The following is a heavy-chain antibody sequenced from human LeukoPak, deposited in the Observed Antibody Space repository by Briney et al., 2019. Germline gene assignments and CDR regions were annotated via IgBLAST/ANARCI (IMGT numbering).Heavy chain of an antibody. CDR3: ARVRGASGY. J-gene: IGHJ4*02. CDR2: INHSGST. CDR1: SGSFSGYY. D-gene: IGHD3-10*01. V-gene: IGHV4-34*01. Sequence: SETLSLTCAVYSGSFSGYYWSWIRHPPGKGLEWIGEINHSGSTNYNPSLKSRVTISVDTSKNQLSLKLSSVTAADTAVYYCARVRGASGYWGQGTMVTVSS.